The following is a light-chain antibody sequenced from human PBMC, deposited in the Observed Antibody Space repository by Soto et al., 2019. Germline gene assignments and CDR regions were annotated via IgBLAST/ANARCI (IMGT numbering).Light chain of an antibody. V-gene: IGKV1-39*01. Sequence: DIQMTQSPSSLSASVGDRVTITCRASQNIENYLNWYLQKAGKAPKLLIYGASSLQSGVPSRFSGSGSGTDFTLTIKSLQSEDIGTYYCLQSHSTLWTFGQGTRLEIK. J-gene: IGKJ1*01. CDR2: GAS. CDR1: QNIENY. CDR3: LQSHSTLWT.